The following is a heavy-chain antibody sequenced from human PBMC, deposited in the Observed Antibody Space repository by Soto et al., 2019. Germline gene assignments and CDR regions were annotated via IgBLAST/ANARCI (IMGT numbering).Heavy chain of an antibody. D-gene: IGHD6-19*01. CDR2: ISGNGAET. V-gene: IGHV3-23*01. CDR1: GFPFSSYA. CDR3: AKDRGGFAGGWEYFDY. Sequence: EVQLLESGGGLVQPGGSVRLSCAASGFPFSSYAMSWVRQAPGKGLEWVSAISGNGAETSYAASVRGRFTISRDNSRDTLYLQMNALSAEDTAFYYCAKDRGGFAGGWEYFDYWGQGALVTVSS. J-gene: IGHJ4*02.